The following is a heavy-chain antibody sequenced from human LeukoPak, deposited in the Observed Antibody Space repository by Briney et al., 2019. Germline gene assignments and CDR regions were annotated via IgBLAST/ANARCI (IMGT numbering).Heavy chain of an antibody. CDR2: TYYRSKWYN. CDR1: GDSVSSNSAA. Sequence: SQTLSLTCAISGDSVSSNSAAWNWIRQSPSRGLEWLGRTYYRSKWYNDYAVSVKSRITINPDTSKNQFSLQLNSVTPEDTAVYYCARGGAAAGIYYYGMDVWGQGTTVTVSS. J-gene: IGHJ6*02. CDR3: ARGGAAAGIYYYGMDV. V-gene: IGHV6-1*01. D-gene: IGHD6-13*01.